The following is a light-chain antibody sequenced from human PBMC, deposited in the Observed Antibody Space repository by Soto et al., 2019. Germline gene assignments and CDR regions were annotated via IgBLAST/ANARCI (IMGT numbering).Light chain of an antibody. J-gene: IGLJ3*02. V-gene: IGLV2-14*01. CDR1: SSDVGGYDY. Sequence: QSALTQPPSASGSPGRSVTISCTGTSSDVGGYDYVSWFQQHPGKAPKLMISEVTTRPSGVSDRFSGSKSGNTASLTISRLQAEDEAHYYCSSYTTAYTQVFGGGTQLTVL. CDR3: SSYTTAYTQV. CDR2: EVT.